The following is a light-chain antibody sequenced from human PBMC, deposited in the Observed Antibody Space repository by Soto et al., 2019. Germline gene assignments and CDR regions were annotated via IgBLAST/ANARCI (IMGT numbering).Light chain of an antibody. J-gene: IGKJ2*02. CDR1: QSVSSN. V-gene: IGKV3-15*01. CDR3: QQYNNWSTADQCT. Sequence: EIVMTQSPATLSVSPGERATLSCRASQSVSSNLAWYQQKPGQAPRLLIYGASTRATGIPARFSGSGSGTEFTLTISSLQSEDFAVYYCQQYNNWSTADQCTFGQGTKLEIK. CDR2: GAS.